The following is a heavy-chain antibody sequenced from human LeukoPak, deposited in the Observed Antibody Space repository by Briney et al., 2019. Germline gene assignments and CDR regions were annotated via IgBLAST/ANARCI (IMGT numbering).Heavy chain of an antibody. J-gene: IGHJ4*02. D-gene: IGHD1/OR15-1a*01. CDR3: ARGADWNKVGY. CDR1: GGSFIDYY. CDR2: VHPSGIT. V-gene: IGHV4-34*01. Sequence: KASETLSLTCAVYGGSFIDYYLNWIRQPPGKGLEWIGEVHPSGITDSAPSLRSRVTISRDTSKNQFSLKLSSVTAADSAVYYCARGADWNKVGYWGQGTLVTVSS.